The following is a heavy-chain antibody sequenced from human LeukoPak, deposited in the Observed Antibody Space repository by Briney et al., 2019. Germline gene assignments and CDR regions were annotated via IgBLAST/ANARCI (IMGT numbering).Heavy chain of an antibody. V-gene: IGHV3-9*01. J-gene: IGHJ4*02. CDR3: AKDGERDGYNWRGDY. Sequence: GGSLRLSCKASGFTFDDFGMHWVRQAPGKGLEWVSGMSWNGGVTGYVDSVKGRFTISRDNSKNTLDLQMNSLRAEDTAVYYCAKDGERDGYNWRGDYWGQGTLVTVSS. D-gene: IGHD5-24*01. CDR1: GFTFDDFG. CDR2: MSWNGGVT.